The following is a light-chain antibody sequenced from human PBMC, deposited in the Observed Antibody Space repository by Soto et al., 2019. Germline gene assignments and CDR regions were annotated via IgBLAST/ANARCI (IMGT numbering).Light chain of an antibody. Sequence: QSVLTQPASVSGSPGQSITISCTGTSSDVGGYNYVSWYQQHPGKAPKLMIYEVSNRPSGVSNRFSGSKSGNTASLNISGIQAEDEADYYCSSYTRSRTPYVFGTGTKVTV. CDR2: EVS. V-gene: IGLV2-14*01. J-gene: IGLJ1*01. CDR1: SSDVGGYNY. CDR3: SSYTRSRTPYV.